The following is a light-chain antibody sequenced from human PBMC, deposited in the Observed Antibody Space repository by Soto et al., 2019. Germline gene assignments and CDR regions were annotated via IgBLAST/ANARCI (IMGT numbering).Light chain of an antibody. CDR1: SSDVGSHNL. J-gene: IGLJ2*01. CDR3: CSYAGSVV. Sequence: QSALTQPASVSGSPGQSITISCTGTSSDVGSHNLVSWYQQHPGKAPKLEIYEGSKRPSGVSNRFSGSKSGNTASLTISGLRAEDEADYYCCSYAGSVVFGGGTKRTVL. V-gene: IGLV2-23*01. CDR2: EGS.